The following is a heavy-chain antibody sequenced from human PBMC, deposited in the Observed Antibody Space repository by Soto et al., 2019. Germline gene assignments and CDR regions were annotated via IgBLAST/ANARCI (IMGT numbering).Heavy chain of an antibody. CDR1: GFTFSSYA. Sequence: GGSLRLSCAASGFTFSSYAMSWVRQAPGKGLEWVSAISGSGGSTYYADSVKGRFTISRYNSKNTLYLQMNSLRAEDTAVYYCANSAGSGGNSEWFDPWGQGTLVTVSS. J-gene: IGHJ5*02. D-gene: IGHD2-21*02. CDR2: ISGSGGST. V-gene: IGHV3-23*01. CDR3: ANSAGSGGNSEWFDP.